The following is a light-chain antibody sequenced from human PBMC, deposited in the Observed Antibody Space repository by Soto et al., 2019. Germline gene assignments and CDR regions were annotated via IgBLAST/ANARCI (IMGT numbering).Light chain of an antibody. CDR2: EGN. CDR3: CSYVGARTYV. J-gene: IGLJ1*01. CDR1: VSDVGNFGP. V-gene: IGLV2-23*01. Sequence: QSVLTQPASVLGPPGQSITISCTGSVSDVGNFGPVSWYQQHPGQVPKLIIYEGNRRPSGVSSRFSGSKSGNTASLTISGLQAEDEADYYCCSYVGARTYVFGTGTKVTVL.